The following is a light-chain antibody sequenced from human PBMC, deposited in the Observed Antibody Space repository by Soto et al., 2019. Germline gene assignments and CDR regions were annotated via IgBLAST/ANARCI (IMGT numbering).Light chain of an antibody. V-gene: IGLV2-8*01. J-gene: IGLJ1*01. CDR1: SCDVGGYNY. CDR3: SSYAGTHIV. CDR2: DVS. Sequence: QSVLTQPPSASGSPGQSVTISCTGTSCDVGGYNYVSWYQQHPGKAPKLMIYDVSKRPSGVPDRFSGSKSGNTASLTVSGLQAEDEADYYCSSYAGTHIVFGTGTKVTDL.